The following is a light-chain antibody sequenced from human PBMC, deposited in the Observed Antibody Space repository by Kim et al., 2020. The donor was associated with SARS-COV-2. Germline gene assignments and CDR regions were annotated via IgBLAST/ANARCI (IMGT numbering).Light chain of an antibody. V-gene: IGKV1-33*01. CDR2: DAS. J-gene: IGKJ5*01. Sequence: DIQMTQYPSSLSASVGDRVTITCQASQDISNYLNWYQQKPGKAPKLLIYDASNLETGVPSRFSGSGSGTDFTFTISSLQPEDIATYYWPSGTFGQGTRLEIK. CDR1: QDISNY. CDR3: PSGT.